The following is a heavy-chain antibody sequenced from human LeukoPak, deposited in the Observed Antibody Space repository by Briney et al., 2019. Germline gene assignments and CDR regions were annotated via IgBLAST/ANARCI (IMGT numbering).Heavy chain of an antibody. CDR1: GYTFTGYD. D-gene: IGHD4-23*01. V-gene: IGHV1-8*03. Sequence: GASVKVSCKASGYTFTGYDINWVRQATGQGLEWMGWMNPNSGNTGYAQKFQGRVTITSNTSISTAYMELSSLRSEDTAVYYCARGRRGNGDYWGQGTLVTVSS. CDR3: ARGRRGNGDY. CDR2: MNPNSGNT. J-gene: IGHJ4*02.